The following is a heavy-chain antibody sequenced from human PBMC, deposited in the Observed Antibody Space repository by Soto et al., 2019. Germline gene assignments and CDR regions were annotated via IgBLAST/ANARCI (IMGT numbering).Heavy chain of an antibody. CDR1: GYTFTSYA. D-gene: IGHD4-17*01. J-gene: IGHJ6*02. V-gene: IGHV1-3*01. CDR3: ASGTVTLRLYYYGMDV. CDR2: INAGNGNT. Sequence: ASVKVSCKASGYTFTSYAMHWVRQAPGQRLEWMGWINAGNGNTKYSQKFQGRVTITRDTSASTAYMELSSLRSEDTAVYYCASGTVTLRLYYYGMDVWGQGTTVTVSS.